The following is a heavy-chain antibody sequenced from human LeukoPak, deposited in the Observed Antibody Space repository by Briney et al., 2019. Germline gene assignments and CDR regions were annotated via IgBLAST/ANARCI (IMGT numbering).Heavy chain of an antibody. D-gene: IGHD2-15*01. Sequence: SETLSLMCNVSGDSVSSGYRSWIRQSPGKGLEWIGFIQDTGITDYNPSLKSRLLMSLDTSKNQFSLNLRSVTAADTAVYYCAGRGHRYSRDWGQGILVTISS. V-gene: IGHV4-4*09. CDR2: IQDTGIT. CDR3: AGRGHRYSRD. J-gene: IGHJ1*01. CDR1: GDSVSSGY.